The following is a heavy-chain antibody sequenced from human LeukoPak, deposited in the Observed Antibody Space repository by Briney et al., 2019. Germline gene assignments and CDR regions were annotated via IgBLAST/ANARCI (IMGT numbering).Heavy chain of an antibody. CDR2: IYISGTT. CDR1: GGSISSSY. J-gene: IGHJ3*01. CDR3: ARWVSHGFDV. Sequence: SETLSLTCTVSGGSISSSYWSWIRQPAGKGLEWIGRIYISGTTNYNPSLKSRVTMSVDTSKNQFSLKVTAVTAADTAVYYCARWVSHGFDVWGQGTMVTVSS. V-gene: IGHV4-4*07.